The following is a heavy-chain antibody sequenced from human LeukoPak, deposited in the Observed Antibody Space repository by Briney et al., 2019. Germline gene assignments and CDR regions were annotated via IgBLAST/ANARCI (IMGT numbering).Heavy chain of an antibody. V-gene: IGHV1-69*13. Sequence: SVKVSCKASGGTFSSYAISWVRQAPGQGLEWMGGIIPIFGTANYAQKFQGRVTITADESTSTAYMELSSLRSEDTAVYYCARDLQGSVDFWSPEDSYYMDVWGKGTTVTVPS. CDR1: GGTFSSYA. CDR3: ARDLQGSVDFWSPEDSYYMDV. D-gene: IGHD3-3*01. J-gene: IGHJ6*03. CDR2: IIPIFGTA.